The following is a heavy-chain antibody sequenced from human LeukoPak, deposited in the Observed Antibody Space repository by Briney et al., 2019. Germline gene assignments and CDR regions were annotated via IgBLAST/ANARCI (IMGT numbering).Heavy chain of an antibody. J-gene: IGHJ4*02. CDR1: GFSFSNYG. CDR2: ILQDGINK. CDR3: AADTPPGGDFFLDH. D-gene: IGHD3-16*01. V-gene: IGHV3-33*01. Sequence: PGRSLRLSCAASGFSFSNYGMHWVRQAPGKGLEWVALILQDGINKYYADSGQCRFTISRDNSQNTLHLQMNSLRAEDTALYYCAADTPPGGDFFLDHWGQGTLVTVSS.